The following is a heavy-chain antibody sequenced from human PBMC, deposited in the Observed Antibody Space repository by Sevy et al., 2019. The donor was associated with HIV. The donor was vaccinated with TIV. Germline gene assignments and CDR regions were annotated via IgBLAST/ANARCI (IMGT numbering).Heavy chain of an antibody. V-gene: IGHV1-18*01. J-gene: IGHJ4*02. Sequence: ASVKVSCKASGYTFTSYGISWVRQAPGQGLEWMGWISAYNGNTNYAQKLQGRVTMTTDTSTSTAYMELRSLRSDDTAVYYCAGGWSPDYYGSGSQVSFWGQGTLVTVSS. CDR1: GYTFTSYG. D-gene: IGHD3-10*01. CDR2: ISAYNGNT. CDR3: AGGWSPDYYGSGSQVSF.